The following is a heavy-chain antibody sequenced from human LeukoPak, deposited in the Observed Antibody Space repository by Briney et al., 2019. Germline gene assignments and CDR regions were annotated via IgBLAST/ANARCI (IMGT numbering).Heavy chain of an antibody. CDR2: IYYSGST. D-gene: IGHD2-2*01. CDR1: GGSISSSSYY. Sequence: SETLSLTCTVSGGSISSSSYYWGWIRQPPGKGLEWIGSIYYSGSTYYNPSLKSRVTISVDTSKNQFSLKLSSVTAADTAVYYCARASCSSTSCYNWFDPWGQGNLVTVSS. J-gene: IGHJ5*02. CDR3: ARASCSSTSCYNWFDP. V-gene: IGHV4-39*07.